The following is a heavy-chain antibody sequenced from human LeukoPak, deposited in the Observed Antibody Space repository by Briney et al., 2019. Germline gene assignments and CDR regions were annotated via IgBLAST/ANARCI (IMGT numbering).Heavy chain of an antibody. CDR2: IWDDGSNK. D-gene: IGHD3-10*01. J-gene: IGHJ3*02. CDR1: GFTFSSYG. CDR3: ARDGNFGYDAFDI. V-gene: IGHV3-33*01. Sequence: PGGSLRLSCAASGFTFSSYGVHWVRQAPGKGPEWVAVIWDDGSNKYYADSVKGRFTISRDNSKNTLYLQVNSLRAEDTAVYYCARDGNFGYDAFDIWGQGTMVTVSS.